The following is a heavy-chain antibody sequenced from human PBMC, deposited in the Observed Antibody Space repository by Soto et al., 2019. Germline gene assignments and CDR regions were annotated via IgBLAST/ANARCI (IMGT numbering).Heavy chain of an antibody. CDR1: GLTFSTAW. CDR2: IKSKSHGGTT. Sequence: EVHLVESGGGLAQPGGSLRLSCAVSGLTFSTAWINWVRQAPGKGLEWVCRIKSKSHGGTTDFAAPVKGRFAISRDDSKSIAHMEMNSLKIEATAVYYCSTDSYTDLAVVRLENWGHGILVTVSS. CDR3: STDSYTDLAVVRLEN. V-gene: IGHV3-15*07. J-gene: IGHJ1*01. D-gene: IGHD2-2*01.